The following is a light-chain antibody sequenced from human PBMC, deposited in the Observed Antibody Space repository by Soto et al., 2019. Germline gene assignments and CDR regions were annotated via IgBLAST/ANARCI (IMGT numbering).Light chain of an antibody. CDR3: QQHSHWPPWT. Sequence: EVVLTQSPATLSLSPGERATLSCRASENVRTFVDWYQQKPGQAPSLLIYGASNRATGIPARFSGSGSGTDFTLTISILEPGDFAGYYWQQHSHWPPWTFGQRTRLEIQ. J-gene: IGKJ1*01. CDR2: GAS. V-gene: IGKV3-11*01. CDR1: ENVRTF.